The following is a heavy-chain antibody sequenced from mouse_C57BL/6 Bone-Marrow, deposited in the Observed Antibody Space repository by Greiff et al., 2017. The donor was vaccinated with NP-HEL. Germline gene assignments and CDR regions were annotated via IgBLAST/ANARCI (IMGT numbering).Heavy chain of an antibody. J-gene: IGHJ3*01. CDR2: IYPGSGST. CDR1: GYTFTSYW. V-gene: IGHV1-55*01. Sequence: QVHVKQPGAELVKPGASVKMSCKASGYTFTSYWITWVKQRPGQGLEWIGDIYPGSGSTNYNEKFKSKATLTVDTSSSTAYMQLSSLTSEDSAVYYCARGGSSGFPGAYWGQGTLVTVSA. CDR3: ARGGSSGFPGAY. D-gene: IGHD3-2*02.